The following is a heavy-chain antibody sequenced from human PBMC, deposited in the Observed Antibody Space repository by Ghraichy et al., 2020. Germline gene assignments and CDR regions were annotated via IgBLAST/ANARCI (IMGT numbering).Heavy chain of an antibody. CDR3: ARVLVTMVRGAKGPLYYFVY. V-gene: IGHV4-34*01. Sequence: SETLSLTCAVYGGSFRGYYCCWIRHPPGKGLEWMGEINHSGSTNYNPSLKSRVRISVDTSKNQFSLTLSPVTAADTAVYYCARVLVTMVRGAKGPLYYFVYWGQGTLVTVSS. J-gene: IGHJ4*02. CDR1: GGSFRGYY. CDR2: INHSGST. D-gene: IGHD3-10*01.